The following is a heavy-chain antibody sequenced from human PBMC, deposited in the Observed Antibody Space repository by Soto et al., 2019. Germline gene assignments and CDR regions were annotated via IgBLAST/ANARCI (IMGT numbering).Heavy chain of an antibody. CDR1: GFTFSSYS. CDR3: ASGGTYTAFDI. J-gene: IGHJ3*02. D-gene: IGHD3-16*01. CDR2: MSSSSSTI. V-gene: IGHV3-48*01. Sequence: SLRLSCAASGFTFSSYSMNWVRQAPGKGLEWVSYMSSSSSTIYYADSVKGRFTISRDNAKNSLYLQMNSLRAEDTAVYYCASGGTYTAFDIWGQGTMVTVSS.